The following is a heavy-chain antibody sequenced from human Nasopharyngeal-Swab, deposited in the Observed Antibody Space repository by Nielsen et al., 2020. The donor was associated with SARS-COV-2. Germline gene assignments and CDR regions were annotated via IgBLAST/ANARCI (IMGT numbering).Heavy chain of an antibody. J-gene: IGHJ6*02. CDR3: AGEVVAATKYYYYGMDV. CDR2: INHSGST. V-gene: IGHV4-34*01. Sequence: SETLSLTCAVYGGSFSNYYWSWIRQPPGKGLGWIGEINHSGSTNYNPSLKGRVTISVDTSKNQFSLKLSSVTAADTAVYYCAGEVVAATKYYYYGMDVWGQGTTVTVSS. D-gene: IGHD2-15*01. CDR1: GGSFSNYY.